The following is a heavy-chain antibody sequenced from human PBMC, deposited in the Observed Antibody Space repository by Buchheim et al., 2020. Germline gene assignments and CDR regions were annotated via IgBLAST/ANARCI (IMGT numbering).Heavy chain of an antibody. CDR3: ARDADCISTSCPPYYYYGMDV. J-gene: IGHJ6*02. Sequence: QVQLVESGGGVVQPGRSLRLSCAASGFTFSSYGMHWVRQAPGKGLEWVAVIWYDGSHKYYADSVKGRFTISRDNSKNTLYLQMNSLRAEDTAVYYCARDADCISTSCPPYYYYGMDVWGQGTT. V-gene: IGHV3-33*01. CDR1: GFTFSSYG. CDR2: IWYDGSHK. D-gene: IGHD2-2*01.